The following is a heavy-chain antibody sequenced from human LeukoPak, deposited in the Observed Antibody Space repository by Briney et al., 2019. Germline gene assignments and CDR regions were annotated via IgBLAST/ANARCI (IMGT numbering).Heavy chain of an antibody. V-gene: IGHV3-21*01. J-gene: IGHJ5*02. Sequence: PGGSLRLSCAASGFTFSSYSMNWVRQAPGKGLEWVSSISSSSSYIYYADSVKGRFTISRDNAKNSLYLQMNSLRAEDTAVYYCARARDFWSGYYTWFDHWGQGTLVTVSS. CDR3: ARARDFWSGYYTWFDH. CDR1: GFTFSSYS. D-gene: IGHD3-3*01. CDR2: ISSSSSYI.